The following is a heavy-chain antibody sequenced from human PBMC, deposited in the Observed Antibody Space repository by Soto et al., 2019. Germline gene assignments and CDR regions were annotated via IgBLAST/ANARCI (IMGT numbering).Heavy chain of an antibody. CDR2: IYPGDSDT. CDR3: ARLQSHRLRAKGDWFDP. CDR1: GYSFTSYW. V-gene: IGHV5-51*01. J-gene: IGHJ5*02. Sequence: PGESLKISCKGSGYSFTSYWIGWVRQMPGKGLEWMGIIYPGDSDTRYSPSFQGQVTISADKSISTAYLQWSSLKASDTAMYYCARLQSHRLRAKGDWFDPWGQGTLVTVSS. D-gene: IGHD3-10*01.